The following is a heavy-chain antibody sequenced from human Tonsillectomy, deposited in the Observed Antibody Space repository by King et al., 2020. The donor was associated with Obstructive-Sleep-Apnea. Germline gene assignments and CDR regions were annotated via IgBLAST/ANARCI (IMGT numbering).Heavy chain of an antibody. CDR1: GGSISSGGYY. J-gene: IGHJ2*01. CDR2: IYYSGST. V-gene: IGHV4-31*03. D-gene: IGHD5-24*01. Sequence: QLQESGPGLVKPSQTLSLTCTVSGGSISSGGYYWSWIRQHPGKGLEWIGYIYYSGSTYYNPSLKSRVTISVDTSKNQFSLKLSSVTAADTAVYYCAGEPDVNPRDGYPTEPWYFDLWGRGTLVTVSS. CDR3: AGEPDVNPRDGYPTEPWYFDL.